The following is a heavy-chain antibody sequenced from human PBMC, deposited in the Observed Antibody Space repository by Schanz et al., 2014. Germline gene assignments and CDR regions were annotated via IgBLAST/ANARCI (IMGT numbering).Heavy chain of an antibody. CDR3: ARDQSPYTNSSDVRYFDY. J-gene: IGHJ4*02. CDR1: GYTFTSYG. Sequence: QVQLVQSGAEVKKPGASVKVYCKASGYTFTSYGISWVRQAPGQGLEWMGWISPYNGNTSYAQKHQGRVTMTADTSTSTAYMDLRSLRSDDTAVYYCARDQSPYTNSSDVRYFDYWGQGSLVTVSS. D-gene: IGHD6-6*01. V-gene: IGHV1-18*01. CDR2: ISPYNGNT.